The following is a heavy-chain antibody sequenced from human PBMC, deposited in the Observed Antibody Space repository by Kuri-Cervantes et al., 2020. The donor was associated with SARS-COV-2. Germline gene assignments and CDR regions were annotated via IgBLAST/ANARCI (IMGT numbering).Heavy chain of an antibody. CDR2: INPNSGGT. Sequence: ASVKVSCKASGYTFTGYYVHWVRQAPGQGLEWMGWINPNSGGTNYAQKFQGRVTMTRDTSISTAYMELSRLRSDDTAVYYCARALKPILTRLGYWGQGTLVTVSS. CDR3: ARALKPILTRLGY. D-gene: IGHD3-9*01. J-gene: IGHJ4*02. CDR1: GYTFTGYY. V-gene: IGHV1-2*02.